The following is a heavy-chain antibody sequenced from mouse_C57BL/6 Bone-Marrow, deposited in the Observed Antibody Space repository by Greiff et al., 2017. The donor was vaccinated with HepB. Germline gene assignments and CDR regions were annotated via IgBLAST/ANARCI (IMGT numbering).Heavy chain of an antibody. D-gene: IGHD2-3*01. CDR3: ARFDGYVLYYFDY. CDR1: GYTFTSYW. CDR2: IDPSDSYT. Sequence: QVQLQQPGAELVMPGASVKLSCKASGYTFTSYWMHWVKQRPGQGLEWIGEIDPSDSYTNYNQKFKGKSTLTVDKSSSTAYMQLSSLTSEDSAVYYCARFDGYVLYYFDYWGQGTTLTVSS. V-gene: IGHV1-69*01. J-gene: IGHJ2*01.